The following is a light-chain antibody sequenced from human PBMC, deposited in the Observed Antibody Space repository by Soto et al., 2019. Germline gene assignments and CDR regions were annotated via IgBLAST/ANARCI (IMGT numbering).Light chain of an antibody. J-gene: IGKJ1*01. CDR3: QQYNNWQT. V-gene: IGKV3-15*01. CDR1: QSVSSN. Sequence: EIVMTQSPATLSVSPGERTTLSCRASQSVSSNLAWYQQKPGQAPRLLIYGASTRATGIPARFSGSGSGIEFTLTISSLQSEDFAVYYCQQYNNWQTFGQGTKVDIK. CDR2: GAS.